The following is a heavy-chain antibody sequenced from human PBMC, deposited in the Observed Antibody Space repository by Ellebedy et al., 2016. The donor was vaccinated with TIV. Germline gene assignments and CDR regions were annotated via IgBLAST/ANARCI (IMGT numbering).Heavy chain of an antibody. J-gene: IGHJ4*02. V-gene: IGHV3-30*04. CDR2: MSFDGSNK. D-gene: IGHD4-17*01. CDR1: GFTFSTFP. Sequence: GESLKISCAASGFTFSTFPMHWIRQAPGKGLEWVAFMSFDGSNKYYADSVKGRFTISRDNSKNTLFLQMNSLSPGDTAVYYCAREGYGDYLDYWGQGTLVTVSS. CDR3: AREGYGDYLDY.